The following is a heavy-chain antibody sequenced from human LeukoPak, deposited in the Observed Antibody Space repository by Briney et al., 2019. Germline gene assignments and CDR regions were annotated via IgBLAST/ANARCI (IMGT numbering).Heavy chain of an antibody. D-gene: IGHD3-3*02. CDR2: ISYDGSNK. J-gene: IGHJ4*02. Sequence: GGSLRLSCAASGITLSSYSMNWVRQAPGKGLEWVAVISYDGSNKYYADSVKGRFTISRDNSKNTLYLQMNSLRVEDTAIYYCATKVPGTSHFSHWGQGTLVTVSS. V-gene: IGHV3-30*03. CDR3: ATKVPGTSHFSH. CDR1: GITLSSYS.